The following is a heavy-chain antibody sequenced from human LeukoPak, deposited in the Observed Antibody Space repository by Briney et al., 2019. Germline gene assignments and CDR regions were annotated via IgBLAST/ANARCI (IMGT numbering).Heavy chain of an antibody. J-gene: IGHJ4*02. V-gene: IGHV1-46*01. CDR2: INPRGGST. D-gene: IGHD4-17*01. CDR3: ARVYLAVTTGYFDY. Sequence: ASVKVSCKASGYPFTSYYIHWVRQAPGQGLEWMGIINPRGGSTSYAQIFQGRVTMTRDMSTSTAYMELSSLRSEDTAVYYCARVYLAVTTGYFDYWGQGTLVTVSS. CDR1: GYPFTSYY.